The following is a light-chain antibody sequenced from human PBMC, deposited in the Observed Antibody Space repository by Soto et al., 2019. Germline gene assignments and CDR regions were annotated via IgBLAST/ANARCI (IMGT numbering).Light chain of an antibody. CDR2: DAS. J-gene: IGKJ1*01. CDR1: QSVGST. CDR3: QQYNDWPET. Sequence: EIVMTQSPATLSVSTGERATLSCRASQSVGSTLAWYQQKVGQAPRLLIYDASARATGIPARFSGSGSGTEFTLTISSLQSEDFAVYYCQQYNDWPETFGQGTKVDIK. V-gene: IGKV3-15*01.